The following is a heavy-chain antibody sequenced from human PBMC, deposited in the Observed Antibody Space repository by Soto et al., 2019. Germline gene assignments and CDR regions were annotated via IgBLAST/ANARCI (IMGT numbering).Heavy chain of an antibody. Sequence: TLSLTCAVYGGSFSGYYWSWIRQPPGKGLEWIGEINHSGSTNYNPSLKSRVTISVDTSKNQFSLKLSSVTAADTAVYYCARLGIRDFDYWGQGILVTVSS. V-gene: IGHV4-34*01. CDR3: ARLGIRDFDY. D-gene: IGHD7-27*01. J-gene: IGHJ4*02. CDR1: GGSFSGYY. CDR2: INHSGST.